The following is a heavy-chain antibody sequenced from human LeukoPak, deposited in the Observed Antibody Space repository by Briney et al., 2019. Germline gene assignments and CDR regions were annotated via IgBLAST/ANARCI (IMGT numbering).Heavy chain of an antibody. CDR3: TRGDDFLAAYNYMDV. CDR1: GGTIRGFV. D-gene: IGHD3-9*01. J-gene: IGHJ6*03. Sequence: GSSVKVSCKASGGTIRGFVINWVRQAPGEGREWMGRINTLSGTTNYTQKFQGRVAMTTDESTTTVFMELSRLTSEDTAVYYCTRGDDFLAAYNYMDVWGKGSSVIVSS. CDR2: INTLSGTT. V-gene: IGHV1-69*05.